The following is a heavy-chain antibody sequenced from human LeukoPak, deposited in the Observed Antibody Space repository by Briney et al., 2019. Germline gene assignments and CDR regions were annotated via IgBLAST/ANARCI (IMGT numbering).Heavy chain of an antibody. J-gene: IGHJ4*02. CDR3: AKDSYYDILTGYEDY. Sequence: GGSLRLSCAASGFTFSSYAMSWVRQAQGKGLEWVSAISGSGGSTYYADSVKGRFTISRDNSKNTLYLQMNSLRAEDTAVYYCAKDSYYDILTGYEDYWGQGTLVTVSS. D-gene: IGHD3-9*01. CDR2: ISGSGGST. CDR1: GFTFSSYA. V-gene: IGHV3-23*01.